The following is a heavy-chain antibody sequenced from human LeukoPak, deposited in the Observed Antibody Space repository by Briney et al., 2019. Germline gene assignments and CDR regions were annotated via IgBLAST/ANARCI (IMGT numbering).Heavy chain of an antibody. D-gene: IGHD3-9*01. CDR2: VHYTGST. Sequence: GYVHYTGSTKYSTSLHSLVTVSVATSKSQFSLKLRSVTAADTAIYYCARHYGEGGRLFDWLFNFWGRGTLVTVSS. V-gene: IGHV4-59*08. J-gene: IGHJ4*02. CDR3: ARHYGEGGRLFDWLFNF.